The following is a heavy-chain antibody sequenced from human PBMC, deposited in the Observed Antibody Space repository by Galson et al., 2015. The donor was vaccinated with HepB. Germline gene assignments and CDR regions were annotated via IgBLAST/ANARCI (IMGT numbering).Heavy chain of an antibody. V-gene: IGHV4-34*01. CDR2: INHSRRI. J-gene: IGHJ4*02. D-gene: IGHD7-27*01. Sequence: SETLSLTCAVYGGSFSSFYWGWVRQPPGKGLEWTGEINHSRRIFYNSSLKSRLNISVDTSKNQFSLQLSSVTAADTAMYYCAGATGDLWPYYWGQGTLVAVSS. CDR1: GGSFSSFY. CDR3: AGATGDLWPYY.